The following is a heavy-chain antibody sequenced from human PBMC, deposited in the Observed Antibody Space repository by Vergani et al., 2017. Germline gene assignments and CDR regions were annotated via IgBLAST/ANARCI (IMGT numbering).Heavy chain of an antibody. Sequence: QVQLEESGPGLVKPSETLSLTCTVSGGSFNTYYWSWIRQHPGKGLEWIGYIYYSGSTYYNPSLKSRVTISVDTSKNQFSLKLSSVTAADTAVYYCARMATISWAFDYWGQGTLVTVSS. CDR3: ARMATISWAFDY. J-gene: IGHJ4*02. CDR2: IYYSGST. V-gene: IGHV4-59*06. D-gene: IGHD5-24*01. CDR1: GGSFNTYY.